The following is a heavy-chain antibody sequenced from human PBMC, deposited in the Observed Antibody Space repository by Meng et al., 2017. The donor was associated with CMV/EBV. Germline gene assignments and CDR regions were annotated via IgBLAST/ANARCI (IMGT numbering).Heavy chain of an antibody. CDR3: ATAKLDQEWFDP. CDR2: FDPEDGET. Sequence: ASVNVSCKVSGYTLTELSMHWVRQAPGKGLEWMGGFDPEDGETIYAQKFQGRVTMTEDTSTDTAYMELSSLRSEDTAVYYCATAKLDQEWFDPWGQGTLVTVSS. CDR1: GYTLTELS. J-gene: IGHJ5*02. D-gene: IGHD1/OR15-1a*01. V-gene: IGHV1-24*01.